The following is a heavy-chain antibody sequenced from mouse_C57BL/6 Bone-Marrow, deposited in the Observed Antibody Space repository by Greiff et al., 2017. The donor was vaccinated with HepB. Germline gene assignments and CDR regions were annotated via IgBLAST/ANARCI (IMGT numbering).Heavy chain of an antibody. J-gene: IGHJ4*01. CDR3: ARRRYYGSSFYAMDY. D-gene: IGHD1-1*01. V-gene: IGHV1-61*01. Sequence: QVQLQQPGAELVRPGSSVKLSCKASGYTFTSYWMDWVKQRPGQGLEWIGKIYPSDSETHYNQKFKDKATLTVDKSSSTAYMQLSSLTSEDSAVYYCARRRYYGSSFYAMDYWGQGTSVTVSS. CDR1: GYTFTSYW. CDR2: IYPSDSET.